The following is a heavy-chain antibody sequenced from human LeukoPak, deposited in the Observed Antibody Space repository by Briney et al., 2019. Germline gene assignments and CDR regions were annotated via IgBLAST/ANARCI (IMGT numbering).Heavy chain of an antibody. Sequence: PSETLSLTCTVSGGSISSGSYYWSWIRQHPGKGLEWIGYIHYGGDTYYNPSLKSRVTISVDTSKNQFSLKLSSVTAADTAVYYCARTIATGLKYFKDWGQGSLVTVAS. J-gene: IGHJ4*02. CDR2: IHYGGDT. CDR1: GGSISSGSYY. CDR3: ARTIATGLKYFKD. D-gene: IGHD2-21*01. V-gene: IGHV4-31*03.